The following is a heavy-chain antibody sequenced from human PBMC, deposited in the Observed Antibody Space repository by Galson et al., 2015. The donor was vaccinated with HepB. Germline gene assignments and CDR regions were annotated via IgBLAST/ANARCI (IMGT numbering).Heavy chain of an antibody. CDR2: INSDGSTT. CDR3: ARVPLGVVPQSAIWFDP. V-gene: IGHV3-74*01. Sequence: SLRLSCAASGFTFSSYWMHWVRQAPGKGLVWVSRINSDGSTTTYADSVKGRFTISRDNAKNTLYLQMNSLRAEDTAVYYCARVPLGVVPQSAIWFDPWGQGTLVTVSS. D-gene: IGHD3-16*01. J-gene: IGHJ5*02. CDR1: GFTFSSYW.